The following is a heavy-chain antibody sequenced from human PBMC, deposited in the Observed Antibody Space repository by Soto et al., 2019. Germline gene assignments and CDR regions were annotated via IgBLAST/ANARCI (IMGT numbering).Heavy chain of an antibody. CDR2: TYYRSKWYN. J-gene: IGHJ4*01. D-gene: IGHD6-13*01. CDR1: GDSVSSNSAA. Sequence: PSPTLSLTCAISGDSVSSNSAAWNWIRQSPSRGLEWLGRTYYRSKWYNDYAVSAKSRITINPDTSKNQFSLQLNSVTPEDTAVYYCARITGYSSSWHFDYWGQGTLVTVSS. V-gene: IGHV6-1*01. CDR3: ARITGYSSSWHFDY.